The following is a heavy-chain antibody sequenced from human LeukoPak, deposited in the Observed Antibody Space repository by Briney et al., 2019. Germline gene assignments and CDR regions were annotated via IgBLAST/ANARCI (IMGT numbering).Heavy chain of an antibody. J-gene: IGHJ4*02. CDR2: ISSSGSTI. V-gene: IGHV3-48*03. CDR1: GFTFSSYE. Sequence: GGSLRLSCAASGFTFSSYEMNWVRQAPGKGLEWVSYISSSGSTIYYADSVKGRFTISRGNAKNTLYLQMNSLRAEDTAVYYCASASTGVTLDYWGQGTLVTVSS. D-gene: IGHD3-10*01. CDR3: ASASTGVTLDY.